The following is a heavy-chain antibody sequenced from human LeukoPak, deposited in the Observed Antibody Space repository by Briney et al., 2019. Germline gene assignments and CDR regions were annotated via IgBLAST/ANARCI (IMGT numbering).Heavy chain of an antibody. D-gene: IGHD6-19*01. CDR3: AKDAQGLVRGGIYFDF. Sequence: GGSLRLSCAASGFTFSGFAMAWVRQVPGKGLEWVSAITGSGGDTYHADSVKGRFTISRDNSKNTLYLQMNSLRAEDTALYYCAKDAQGLVRGGIYFDFWGQGSLVTVSS. CDR1: GFTFSGFA. V-gene: IGHV3-23*01. CDR2: ITGSGGDT. J-gene: IGHJ4*02.